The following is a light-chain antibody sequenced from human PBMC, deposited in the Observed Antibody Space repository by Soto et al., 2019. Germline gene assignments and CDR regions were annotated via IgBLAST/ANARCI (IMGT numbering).Light chain of an antibody. V-gene: IGKV3-11*01. Sequence: EIVLTQSPATLSLSPGERATLSCRASHSISTFLAWFQQKPGQAPRLLISGASKRATGIPARFSGSGSGTDFTLTISSLEPEDFAVYYCQQRSNRPPLSFGGGTRVEI. CDR2: GAS. J-gene: IGKJ4*01. CDR3: QQRSNRPPLS. CDR1: HSISTF.